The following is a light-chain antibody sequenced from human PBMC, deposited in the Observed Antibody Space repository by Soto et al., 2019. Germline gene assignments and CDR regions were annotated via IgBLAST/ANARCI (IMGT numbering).Light chain of an antibody. V-gene: IGLV2-14*01. CDR2: DVT. J-gene: IGLJ1*01. CDR3: SSYTSISTYV. Sequence: QSVLTQPASVSGSPGQSITISCTGTSSDVGGYNFVSWYQQHPDKAPELMIYDVTNRPSGVSNRFSGSKSGNTASLTISGLQAKDEADYYCSSYTSISTYVFGTGTKVTVL. CDR1: SSDVGGYNF.